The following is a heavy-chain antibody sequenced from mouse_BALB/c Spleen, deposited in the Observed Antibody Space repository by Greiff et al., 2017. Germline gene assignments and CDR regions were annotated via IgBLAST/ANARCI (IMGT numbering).Heavy chain of an antibody. CDR3: NATYYGSSYPPAY. CDR1: GFNIKDYY. CDR2: IDPENGDT. Sequence: VQLQQSGAELVRPGASVKLSCTASGFNIKDYYMHWVKQRPEQGLEWIGWIDPENGDTEYAPKFQGKATMTADTSSNTAYLQLSSLTSEDTAVYCCNATYYGSSYPPAYWGQGTLVTVSA. J-gene: IGHJ3*01. D-gene: IGHD1-1*01. V-gene: IGHV14-4*02.